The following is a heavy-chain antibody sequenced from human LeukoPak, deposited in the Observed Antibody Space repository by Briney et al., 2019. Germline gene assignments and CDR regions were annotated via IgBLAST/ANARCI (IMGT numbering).Heavy chain of an antibody. Sequence: ASVKVSCKTSGYTFTSYGVSWVRQAPGQGLEWMGWINPNSGGTNYAQKFQGRVTMTRDTSISTAYMELSRLRSDDTAVYYCARGGIQLWAHFLDYWGQGTLVTVSS. V-gene: IGHV1-2*02. CDR3: ARGGIQLWAHFLDY. CDR2: INPNSGGT. J-gene: IGHJ4*02. D-gene: IGHD5-18*01. CDR1: GYTFTSYG.